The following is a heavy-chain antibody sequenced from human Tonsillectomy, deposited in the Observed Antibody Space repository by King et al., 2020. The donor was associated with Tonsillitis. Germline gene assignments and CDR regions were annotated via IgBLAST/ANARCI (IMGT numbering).Heavy chain of an antibody. J-gene: IGHJ4*02. V-gene: IGHV3-74*03. D-gene: IGHD4-17*01. Sequence: EVQLVESGGGLVQPGGSLRLSCAASGFSFSYYWMHWVRQAPGKGLVWVSRINSDGSSTTYADYVKDRFTISRDNAKNTMYLQMNSLRAEDTAVYYCARGNPGDYESFDYWGQGTLVTVSS. CDR2: INSDGSST. CDR1: GFSFSYYW. CDR3: ARGNPGDYESFDY.